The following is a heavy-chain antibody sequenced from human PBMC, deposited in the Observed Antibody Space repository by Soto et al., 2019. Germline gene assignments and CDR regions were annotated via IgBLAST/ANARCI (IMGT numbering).Heavy chain of an antibody. Sequence: SETLSLTCAVYGGSFSGYYLSWIRQPPGKGLEWIGEINLSGSTNYNPSLKSRVTISVDTSKNQFSLKLSSVTAADTAVYYCARGFSTSSGWYVDYWGQGTLVTVSS. D-gene: IGHD6-19*01. CDR1: GGSFSGYY. V-gene: IGHV4-34*01. CDR3: ARGFSTSSGWYVDY. CDR2: INLSGST. J-gene: IGHJ4*02.